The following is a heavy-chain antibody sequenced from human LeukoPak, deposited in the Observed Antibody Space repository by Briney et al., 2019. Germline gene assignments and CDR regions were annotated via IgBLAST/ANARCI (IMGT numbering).Heavy chain of an antibody. Sequence: GGSLRLSCAASGFTFSSYAMSWVRQAPGKGLEWVSAISGSGGSTYYADSVKGRFTISRDNSKNTLYLQMNSLRAEDTAVYYCVLQQLVGIDYFDYWGQGTLVTVSS. J-gene: IGHJ4*02. CDR2: ISGSGGST. V-gene: IGHV3-23*01. D-gene: IGHD6-6*01. CDR3: VLQQLVGIDYFDY. CDR1: GFTFSSYA.